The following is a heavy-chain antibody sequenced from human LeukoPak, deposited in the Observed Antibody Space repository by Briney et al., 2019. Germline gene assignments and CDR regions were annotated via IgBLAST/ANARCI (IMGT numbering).Heavy chain of an antibody. J-gene: IGHJ6*03. V-gene: IGHV3-23*01. CDR3: AKGGAVSSKSITMIRGTRRYYYYMDV. Sequence: EGSLRLSCAASGFTFSSYGMSWVRQAPGKGLEWVSAISGSGGSTYYADSVKGRFTISRDNSKNTLFLQVNSLRAEDTAVYYCAKGGAVSSKSITMIRGTRRYYYYMDVWGKGTTVTISS. CDR2: ISGSGGST. D-gene: IGHD3-10*01. CDR1: GFTFSSYG.